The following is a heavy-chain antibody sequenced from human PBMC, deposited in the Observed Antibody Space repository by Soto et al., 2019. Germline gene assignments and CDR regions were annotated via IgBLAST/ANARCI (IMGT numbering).Heavy chain of an antibody. V-gene: IGHV4-59*01. J-gene: IGHJ6*02. CDR2: IYYSGST. D-gene: IGHD1-20*01. Sequence: QVQLQESGPGLVKPSETLSLTCTVSGGSISSYYWSWIRQPPGKGLDWIGCIYYSGSTNYNPSLKSRVTISVDTSKNQFSLKLSSVTAADTAVYYCARSHNWNPLGYYYGMDVWGQGTTVTVSS. CDR1: GGSISSYY. CDR3: ARSHNWNPLGYYYGMDV.